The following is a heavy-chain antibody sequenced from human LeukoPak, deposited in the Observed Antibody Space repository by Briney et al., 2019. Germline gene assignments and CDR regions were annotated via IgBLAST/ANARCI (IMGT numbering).Heavy chain of an antibody. CDR1: GFTFSSYW. Sequence: GGSLRLSWAASGFTFSSYWMSWVRQAPGKGLEGVSAISGSGGSTYYADSVKGRFTISRDNSKNTLYLQMNSLRAEDTAVYYCAKDITMVRGVDYWGQGTLVTVSS. V-gene: IGHV3-23*01. J-gene: IGHJ4*02. CDR3: AKDITMVRGVDY. D-gene: IGHD3-10*01. CDR2: ISGSGGST.